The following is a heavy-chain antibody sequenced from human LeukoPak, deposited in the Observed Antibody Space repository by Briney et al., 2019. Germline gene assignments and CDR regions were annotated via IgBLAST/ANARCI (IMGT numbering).Heavy chain of an antibody. V-gene: IGHV3-7*01. J-gene: IGHJ6*03. CDR1: GFTFSSYW. CDR2: IKQDGSEK. CDR3: ARELAVTTWDYYYYYYMDV. D-gene: IGHD4-17*01. Sequence: GGSLRLSCAASGFTFSSYWTSWVRQAPGKGLEWVANIKQDGSEKYYVDSVKGRFTISRDNAKNSLYLQLNSLRAEDTAVYYCARELAVTTWDYYYYYYMDVWGKGTTVTVSS.